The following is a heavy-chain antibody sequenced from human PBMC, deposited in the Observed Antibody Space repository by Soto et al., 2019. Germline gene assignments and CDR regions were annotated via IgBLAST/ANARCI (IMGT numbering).Heavy chain of an antibody. CDR3: AREGAKNYYMDV. Sequence: QVQLQESGPGLVKPSETLSLTCTVSGGSISSYYWNWIRQPAGKGLEWIGRIYSSGSTNYNPSLKSPVTLSVDTSKSQFSLKLTSVTAADTAVYYCAREGAKNYYMDVWGQGTTVTVSS. CDR2: IYSSGST. V-gene: IGHV4-4*07. D-gene: IGHD3-10*01. CDR1: GGSISSYY. J-gene: IGHJ6*02.